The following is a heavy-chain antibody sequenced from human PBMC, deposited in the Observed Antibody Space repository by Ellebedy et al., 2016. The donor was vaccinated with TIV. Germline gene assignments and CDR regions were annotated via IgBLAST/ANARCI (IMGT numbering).Heavy chain of an antibody. CDR3: TNGGLSNSPRHYFDS. V-gene: IGHV3-74*01. D-gene: IGHD5/OR15-5a*01. CDR2: INSDGSNS. J-gene: IGHJ4*02. Sequence: GESLKISCAASGFTFSTYWMHWVRQAPGKGLVWVSRINSDGSNSNYADSVKGRFTISSDNSKNTLFLQMNSLRADDTALYYCTNGGLSNSPRHYFDSWGQGTLVTVSS. CDR1: GFTFSTYW.